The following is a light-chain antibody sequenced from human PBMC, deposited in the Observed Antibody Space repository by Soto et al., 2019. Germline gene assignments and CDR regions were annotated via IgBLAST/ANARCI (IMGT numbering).Light chain of an antibody. Sequence: QSALTQPASVSGSPGQSITISCTGTSSDVGGYNYVSWYQQHPGKVPKLIIYEVSNRPSGVSNRFSGSKSGNTASLTISGLQAEDEAHYYCNSYTSSSTWVFGGGTKLTVL. CDR3: NSYTSSSTWV. CDR1: SSDVGGYNY. J-gene: IGLJ3*02. CDR2: EVS. V-gene: IGLV2-14*01.